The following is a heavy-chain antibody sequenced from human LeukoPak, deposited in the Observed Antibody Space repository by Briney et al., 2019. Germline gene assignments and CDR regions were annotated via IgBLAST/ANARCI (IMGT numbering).Heavy chain of an antibody. D-gene: IGHD2-8*01. Sequence: SETLSLTCTVSGGSNSSYYWRWIRQPPGKELEWIGYIYYSGSTNYNPSLKSRVTISVDTSKNQFSLKLTSVTAADTALYYCARDTRMAYWGQGTLVTVSS. J-gene: IGHJ4*02. CDR2: IYYSGST. CDR1: GGSNSSYY. V-gene: IGHV4-59*01. CDR3: ARDTRMAY.